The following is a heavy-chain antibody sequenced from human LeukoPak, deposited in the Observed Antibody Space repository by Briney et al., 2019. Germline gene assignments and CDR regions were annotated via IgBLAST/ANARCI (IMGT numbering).Heavy chain of an antibody. V-gene: IGHV1-18*01. Sequence: GASVKVSCKASGYTLTSYGISWVRQAPGQGLEWMGWISAYNGNTNYAQKLQGRVTMTTDTSTSTAYMELRSLRSDDTAVYYCAREWFGDYYYGMDVWGQGTTVTVSS. CDR1: GYTLTSYG. D-gene: IGHD3-10*01. CDR2: ISAYNGNT. CDR3: AREWFGDYYYGMDV. J-gene: IGHJ6*02.